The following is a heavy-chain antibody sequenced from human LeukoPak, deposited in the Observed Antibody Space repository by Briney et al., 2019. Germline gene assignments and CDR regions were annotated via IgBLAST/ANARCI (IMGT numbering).Heavy chain of an antibody. CDR2: IKQDASEK. CDR1: EFTFTNYW. D-gene: IGHD2-15*01. Sequence: GGSLRLSCVASEFTFTNYWMTWVRQAPGKGLEWVASIKQDASEKYYVDSVKGRFTISRDNAKSSLYLQMYSLRADDTAVYYCARVDSGHTLDYWGQGILVTVSS. V-gene: IGHV3-7*03. J-gene: IGHJ4*02. CDR3: ARVDSGHTLDY.